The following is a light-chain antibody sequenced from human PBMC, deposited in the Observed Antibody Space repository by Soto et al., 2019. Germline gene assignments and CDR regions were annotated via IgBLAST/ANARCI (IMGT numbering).Light chain of an antibody. CDR2: DAS. CDR1: ESVSTY. J-gene: IGKJ2*01. V-gene: IGKV3-11*01. CDR3: QQRGNWPFT. Sequence: EIVLTQSPATLSLSPGEGATLSCRASESVSTYLAWYQQKPGQAPRLLIYDASNRATGIPARFSGSGSATDFTLTISSLEPEDFAVYYCQQRGNWPFTSGQGTKLGIK.